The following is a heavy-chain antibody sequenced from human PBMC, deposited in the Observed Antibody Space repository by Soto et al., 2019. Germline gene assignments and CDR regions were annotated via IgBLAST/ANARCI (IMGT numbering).Heavy chain of an antibody. D-gene: IGHD3-10*01. J-gene: IGHJ5*02. V-gene: IGHV4-31*03. CDR3: ARVAPMVGGVMRAIGFDP. Sequence: QVQLQESGPGLVKPSQTLSLTCTVSGDSITTPYFYWSWIRQHPGKGLEWIGYIYYNGTTYYNPSRKSRIAISVHTSKPQSRLTRSSVTGADTALYYCARVAPMVGGVMRAIGFDPWGQGTLVTVSS. CDR2: IYYNGTT. CDR1: GDSITTPYFY.